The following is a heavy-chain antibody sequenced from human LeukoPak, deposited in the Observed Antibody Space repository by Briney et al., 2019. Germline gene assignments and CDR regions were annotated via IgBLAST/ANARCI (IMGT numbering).Heavy chain of an antibody. Sequence: GGSLRLSCAASGFTFSSYEMNWVRQAPGKGLEWVSYISSSGSTIYYADSVKGRFTISRDNAKNSLFLQMNSLRAEDTAVYYCATDLIHYYASGAKTWGQGTLVTVSS. CDR3: ATDLIHYYASGAKT. J-gene: IGHJ5*02. CDR2: ISSSGSTI. CDR1: GFTFSSYE. V-gene: IGHV3-48*03. D-gene: IGHD3-10*01.